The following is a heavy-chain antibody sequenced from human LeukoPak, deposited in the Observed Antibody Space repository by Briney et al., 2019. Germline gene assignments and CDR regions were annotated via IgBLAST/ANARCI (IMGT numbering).Heavy chain of an antibody. CDR2: IKEDGSEE. Sequence: GGSLRLSRVASGFTFSSYCMTWVRQAPGKGLEWVANIKEDGSEEYYVDSVKGRFTISRSNAKNSLYLQMNSLRAEDTAFYYCARDPYGDYYYFDYWGQGTLVTVSS. J-gene: IGHJ4*02. D-gene: IGHD4-17*01. CDR3: ARDPYGDYYYFDY. V-gene: IGHV3-7*01. CDR1: GFTFSSYC.